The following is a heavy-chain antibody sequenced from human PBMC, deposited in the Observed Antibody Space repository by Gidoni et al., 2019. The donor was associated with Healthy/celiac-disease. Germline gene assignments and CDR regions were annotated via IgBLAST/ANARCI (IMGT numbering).Heavy chain of an antibody. V-gene: IGHV3-53*04. CDR2: IYSGGST. CDR1: AFTVSSNY. Sequence: EVQLVESGGGVAPPGGSLTLSRAASAFTVSSNYMSWVRQGPGKGLEWVSVIYSGGSTYYADSVKGRFTISRNNSKNTLYLQMNSLRAEDTAVYYCARDSGSSWFDNYYYGMDVWGQGTTVTVSS. J-gene: IGHJ6*02. CDR3: ARDSGSSWFDNYYYGMDV. D-gene: IGHD6-13*01.